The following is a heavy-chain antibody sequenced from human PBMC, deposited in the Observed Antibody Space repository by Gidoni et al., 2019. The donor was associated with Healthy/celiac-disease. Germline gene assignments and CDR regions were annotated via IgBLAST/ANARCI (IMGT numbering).Heavy chain of an antibody. V-gene: IGHV1-69*01. D-gene: IGHD2-2*01. J-gene: IGHJ5*02. CDR2: IIPIFGTA. CDR3: ARGDGDIVVVPAALAQNWFDP. Sequence: QVQLVQSGAEVKKPGSSVKVFCTASGGTFSSYAISWVRQAPGQGLEWMGGIIPIFGTANYAQKFQGRVTITADESTSTAYMELSSLRSEDTAVYYCARGDGDIVVVPAALAQNWFDPWGQGTLVTVSS. CDR1: GGTFSSYA.